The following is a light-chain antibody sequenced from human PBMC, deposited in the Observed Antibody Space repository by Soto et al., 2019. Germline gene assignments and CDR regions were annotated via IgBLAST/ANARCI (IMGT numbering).Light chain of an antibody. CDR1: QSVSRSD. V-gene: IGKV3-20*01. CDR3: QQFSSSPPIT. Sequence: EIVLTQSPGTLSLSPGERATLSCRASQSVSRSDLAWYQQKPGQAPRLLIYGASSRATGIPDRFSGSGSGTDFTLTISRMEPEDFAVYYCQQFSSSPPITFGQGTRLEIK. CDR2: GAS. J-gene: IGKJ5*01.